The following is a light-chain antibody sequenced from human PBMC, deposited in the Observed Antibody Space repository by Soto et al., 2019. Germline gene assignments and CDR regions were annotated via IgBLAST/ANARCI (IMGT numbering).Light chain of an antibody. CDR1: QSISSW. J-gene: IGKJ3*01. CDR3: QQSFT. Sequence: DIQMTQSPSTLSASVGDRVTITCRASQSISSWLAWYQQKPGKAPKLLIYKASTLESRVPSRVSGSGSGTEFTLTISSMQPDEFATYYCQQSFTFGPGTKVDIK. V-gene: IGKV1-5*03. CDR2: KAS.